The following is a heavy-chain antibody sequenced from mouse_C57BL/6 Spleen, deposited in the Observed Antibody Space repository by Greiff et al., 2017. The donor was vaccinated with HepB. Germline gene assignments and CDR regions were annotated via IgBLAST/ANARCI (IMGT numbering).Heavy chain of an antibody. J-gene: IGHJ2*01. V-gene: IGHV1-82*01. CDR1: GYAFSSSW. CDR2: IYPGDGDT. CDR3: ARREDDGYY. D-gene: IGHD2-3*01. Sequence: VKLQESGPELVKPGASVKISCKASGYAFSSSWMNWVKQRPGKGLEWIGRIYPGDGDTNYNGKFKGKATLTADKSSSTAYMQLSSLTSEDSAVYFCARREDDGYYWGQGTTLTVSS.